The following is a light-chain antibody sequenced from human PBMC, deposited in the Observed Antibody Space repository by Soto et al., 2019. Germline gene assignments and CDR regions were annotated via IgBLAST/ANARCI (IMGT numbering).Light chain of an antibody. CDR1: QSVGSF. J-gene: IGKJ4*01. CDR2: DAS. CDR3: QHRANWPLT. Sequence: EIVLTQSPATLYLSPGERATLSCRASQSVGSFLAWYQQKPGQAPRLLIYDASNRATGIPARFSGSGSGTDFALTISSLELEEFAVYYCQHRANWPLTFGRGTKVEI. V-gene: IGKV3-11*01.